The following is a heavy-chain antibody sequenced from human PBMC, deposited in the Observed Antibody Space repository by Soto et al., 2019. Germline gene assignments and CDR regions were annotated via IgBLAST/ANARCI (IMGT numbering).Heavy chain of an antibody. CDR3: ARAGKYCSSTSCRYYFDY. D-gene: IGHD2-2*01. CDR2: INPNSGGT. Sequence: ASVKVSCKASGYTFTGYYMHWVRQAPGQGLEWMGWINPNSGGTNYAQKFQGRVTMARDTSISTAYMELSRLRSDDTAVYYCARAGKYCSSTSCRYYFDYWGQGTLVTVSS. J-gene: IGHJ4*02. V-gene: IGHV1-2*02. CDR1: GYTFTGYY.